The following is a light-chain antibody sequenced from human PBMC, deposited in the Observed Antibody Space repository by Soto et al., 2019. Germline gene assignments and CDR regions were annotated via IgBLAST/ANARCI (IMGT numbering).Light chain of an antibody. CDR3: QTWGTGIHYV. CDR1: SGHSSYA. Sequence: QPVLTQSPSASASLGASVKLTCTLSSGHSSYAIAWHQQQPEKGPRHLMKLNSDGSHSKGDGIPDRFSGSSSGAERYLTISSLQSEDEADYYCQTWGTGIHYVIGTGTKLTVL. V-gene: IGLV4-69*01. CDR2: LNSDGSH. J-gene: IGLJ1*01.